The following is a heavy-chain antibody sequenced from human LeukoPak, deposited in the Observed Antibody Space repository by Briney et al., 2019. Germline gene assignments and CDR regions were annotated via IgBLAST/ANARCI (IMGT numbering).Heavy chain of an antibody. V-gene: IGHV3-48*03. CDR3: ASPTDLSDY. J-gene: IGHJ4*02. CDR1: GFTFSSYE. Sequence: GGSLRLSCTASGFTFSSYEMNWVRQAPGKGLEWVSYISISGSIIYYADSVKGRFTISRDNAKNSLYLQMNSLRAEDTAVYYCASPTDLSDYWGQGTLVTVSS. CDR2: ISISGSII. D-gene: IGHD1-14*01.